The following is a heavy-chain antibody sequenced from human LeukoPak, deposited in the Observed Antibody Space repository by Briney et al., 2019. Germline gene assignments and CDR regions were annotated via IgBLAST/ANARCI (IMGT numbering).Heavy chain of an antibody. CDR2: IIPIFGTT. CDR3: ARXNDSRDPPHFDY. J-gene: IGHJ4*02. D-gene: IGHD3-16*01. CDR1: GGTFNSYA. Sequence: SVTXSCKASGGTFNSYAISWVRQAPGQGLEWMGGIIPIFGTTNYARKFRGRATLTADKSTRTAYMELSSLRYEDTAVYYCARXNDSRDPPHFDYWGQGTLVTVSS. V-gene: IGHV1-69*06.